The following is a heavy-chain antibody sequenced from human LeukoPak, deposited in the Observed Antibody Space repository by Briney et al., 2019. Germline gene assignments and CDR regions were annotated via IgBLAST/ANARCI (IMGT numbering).Heavy chain of an antibody. D-gene: IGHD6-13*01. Sequence: SQTLSLTCAMSGDSVSSNSAAWNWIRQSPSRGLEWLGRTYYRSKWYNDYAVSVKSRITINSDTSKNQFFLQLNSVTPEDTAVYYCARGSGSWYEEWFDPWGQGTLVTVSS. CDR1: GDSVSSNSAA. CDR3: ARGSGSWYEEWFDP. CDR2: TYYRSKWYN. V-gene: IGHV6-1*01. J-gene: IGHJ5*02.